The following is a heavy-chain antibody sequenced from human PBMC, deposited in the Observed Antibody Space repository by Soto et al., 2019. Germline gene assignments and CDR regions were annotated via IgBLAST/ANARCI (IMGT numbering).Heavy chain of an antibody. CDR3: ARNGDCTRPGCIVGWFEP. J-gene: IGHJ5*02. D-gene: IGHD2-8*01. CDR2: IYPGDSDT. CDR1: VYSFTSYW. Sequence: PGESLKISCTRSVYSFTSYWIVCVRPIPVKVLEWMGIIYPGDSDTNYNPSLEGRVTISIDKSKNQFYLDLNSVTAADTAMYYCARNGDCTRPGCIVGWFEPWGPGTLVTVSS. V-gene: IGHV5-51*01.